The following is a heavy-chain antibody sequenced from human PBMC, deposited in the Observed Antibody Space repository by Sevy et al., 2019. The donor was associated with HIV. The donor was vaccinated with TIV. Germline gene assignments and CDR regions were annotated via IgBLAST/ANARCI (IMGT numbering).Heavy chain of an antibody. D-gene: IGHD1-7*01. CDR1: GYSISSDDY. Sequence: SETLSLTCAVSGYSISSDDYWVWIRQPPGKGLEWIGNIYHSGNTYYNPSLKSRVTMSLDTSMNQFSLRLTSVTAADTAVYYCARTLRGNFETRATAFNIWGQGIMVTVSS. CDR3: ARTLRGNFETRATAFNI. V-gene: IGHV4-38-2*01. J-gene: IGHJ3*02. CDR2: IYHSGNT.